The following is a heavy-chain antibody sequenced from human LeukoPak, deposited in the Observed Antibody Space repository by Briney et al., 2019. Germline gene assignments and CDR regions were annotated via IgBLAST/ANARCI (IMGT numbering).Heavy chain of an antibody. CDR2: LSGSGITT. CDR3: AKGIYSSGWSYFDY. CDR1: GFTFSNSA. D-gene: IGHD6-19*01. J-gene: IGHJ4*01. Sequence: GGSLRLSCVASGFTFSNSAMSWVRQAPGKGLEWVSTLSGSGITTYYADSVKGRFTISRDNSKNTLYLQMNSLRAEGTAVYYCAKGIYSSGWSYFDYWGHGTLVTVSS. V-gene: IGHV3-23*01.